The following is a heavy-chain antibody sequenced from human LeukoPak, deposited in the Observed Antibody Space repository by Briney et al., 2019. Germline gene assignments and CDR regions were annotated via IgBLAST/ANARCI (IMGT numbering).Heavy chain of an antibody. V-gene: IGHV4-34*01. CDR1: GGSFSGYN. J-gene: IGHJ4*02. CDR3: ARGPDDPKSQ. Sequence: PSETLSLTCDVYGGSFSGYNWCWIRKSPGKGLEWIGEVDHNGSTLYTPSLESRVTISLDTSKSQFSLNLNSVTVADTAVYYCARGPDDPKSQWGQGTLVTVSA. CDR2: VDHNGST. D-gene: IGHD3-16*01.